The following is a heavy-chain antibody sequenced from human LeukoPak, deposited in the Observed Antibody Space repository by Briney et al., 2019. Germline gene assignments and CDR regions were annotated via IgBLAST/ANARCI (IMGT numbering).Heavy chain of an antibody. CDR1: GGSISSYY. CDR3: ARHNPITIFGVVIISWFDP. D-gene: IGHD3-3*01. Sequence: PSETLSLTCTVSGGSISSYYWSWIRQPPGKGLESIGYIYYSGSTNYNPSLKSRVTISVDTSKNQFSLKLSSVTAADTAVYYCARHNPITIFGVVIISWFDPWGQGTLVTVSS. V-gene: IGHV4-59*01. J-gene: IGHJ5*02. CDR2: IYYSGST.